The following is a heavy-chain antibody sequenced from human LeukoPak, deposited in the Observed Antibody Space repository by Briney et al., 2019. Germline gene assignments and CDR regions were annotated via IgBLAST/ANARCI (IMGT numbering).Heavy chain of an antibody. Sequence: GGSLRLSCAASGFTFSSYWMSWVRQAPGKGLEWVSSISSSSSYIYYADSVKGRFTISRDNAKNSLYLQMNSLRAEDTAVYYCARDGPYYYDSSGPLLDAFDIWGQGTMVTVSS. CDR3: ARDGPYYYDSSGPLLDAFDI. CDR1: GFTFSSYW. CDR2: ISSSSSYI. D-gene: IGHD3-22*01. V-gene: IGHV3-21*01. J-gene: IGHJ3*02.